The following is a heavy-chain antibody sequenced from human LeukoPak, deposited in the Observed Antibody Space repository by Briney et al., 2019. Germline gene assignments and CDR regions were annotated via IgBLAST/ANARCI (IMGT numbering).Heavy chain of an antibody. CDR2: IYYSGST. CDR3: ARRGRRYPPNWFDP. Sequence: PSETLSLTCTVSGGSISSYYWSWLRQPPGKGLEWIGYIYYSGSTNYNPSLKSRVTISVDTSKNQFSLKLSSVTAADTAVYYCARRGRRYPPNWFDPWGQGTLVTVSS. J-gene: IGHJ5*02. CDR1: GGSISSYY. V-gene: IGHV4-59*12. D-gene: IGHD2-2*02.